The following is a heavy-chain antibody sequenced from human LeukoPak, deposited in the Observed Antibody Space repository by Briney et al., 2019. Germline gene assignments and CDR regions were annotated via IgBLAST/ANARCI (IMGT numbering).Heavy chain of an antibody. J-gene: IGHJ3*02. CDR2: ITGNGGGT. CDR1: GFTFSSYA. CDR3: AKASALAAHAFDI. Sequence: GGSLRLSCAASGFTFSSYAMTWVRQAPGXGLEWVSYITGNGGGTYYDDSGKGRFTISRDNFMNTLFLQMDSLRAEDTAVYYCAKASALAAHAFDIWGQGTMVTVSS. V-gene: IGHV3-23*01. D-gene: IGHD2-15*01.